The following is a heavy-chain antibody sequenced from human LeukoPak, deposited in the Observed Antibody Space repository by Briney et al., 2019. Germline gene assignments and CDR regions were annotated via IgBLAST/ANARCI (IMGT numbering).Heavy chain of an antibody. V-gene: IGHV3-23*01. J-gene: IGHJ4*02. CDR1: GFIFSSYA. Sequence: GWSLRLSCAASGFIFSSYAMSWVRQAPGKGLEWVSAISGSGGSTYYADSVKGRFTISRDNSKNTLYLQMNRLRAEDTAVYYCATTFGELLSPNFDYWGQGTLVTVSS. D-gene: IGHD3-10*02. CDR2: ISGSGGST. CDR3: ATTFGELLSPNFDY.